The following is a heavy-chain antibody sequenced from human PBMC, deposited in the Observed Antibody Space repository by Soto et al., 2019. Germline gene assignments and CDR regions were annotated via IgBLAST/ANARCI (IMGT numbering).Heavy chain of an antibody. V-gene: IGHV5-51*01. CDR1: GYIIKNYW. CDR3: FRGGVTSRTFDY. J-gene: IGHJ4*02. D-gene: IGHD3-16*01. Sequence: VPLNTSCKASGYIIKNYWIGWVRQMPGQGLEWMGIIFPDDSDTRYSPSFQGHVTISVDKSISTAYVQWSSLKASDSAIYYCFRGGVTSRTFDYWGQGTLVTVSS. CDR2: IFPDDSDT.